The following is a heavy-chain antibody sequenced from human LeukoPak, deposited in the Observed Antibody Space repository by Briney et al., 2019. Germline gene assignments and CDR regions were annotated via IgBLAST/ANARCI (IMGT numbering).Heavy chain of an antibody. J-gene: IGHJ4*02. Sequence: GGSLRLSCTASGFTFGDYGMSWVRQAPGKGLEWVGFIRSKTHGGTTEYAASVKGRFTISRDDSESIAYLQVNSLKTDDTAVYHCTRAYYYDSGTYYRDYFDYWGQGTLVTVSS. V-gene: IGHV3-49*04. CDR1: GFTFGDYG. CDR3: TRAYYYDSGTYYRDYFDY. D-gene: IGHD3-10*01. CDR2: IRSKTHGGTT.